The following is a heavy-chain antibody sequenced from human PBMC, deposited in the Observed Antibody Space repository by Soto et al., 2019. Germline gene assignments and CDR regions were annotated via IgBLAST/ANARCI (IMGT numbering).Heavy chain of an antibody. Sequence: QVQLVESGGGVVQPGRSLRLSCAASGFSFSIYGMHWVRQAPGKGLQWVAAISYDGSARYYADSVKGRFTISRDNSNNPLYLQTNSLRAEDTGGYYCAKDAVSGSRRVPFNYYGMDVWGQGTTVTVSS. D-gene: IGHD3-10*01. CDR1: GFSFSIYG. CDR2: ISYDGSAR. CDR3: AKDAVSGSRRVPFNYYGMDV. V-gene: IGHV3-30*18. J-gene: IGHJ6*02.